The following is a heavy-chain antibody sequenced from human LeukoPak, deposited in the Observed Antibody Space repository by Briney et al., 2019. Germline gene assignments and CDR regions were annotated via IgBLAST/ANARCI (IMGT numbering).Heavy chain of an antibody. J-gene: IGHJ4*02. Sequence: GGSLRLPCTASGFTFGDYAMSWVRQAPGKGLEWVSVIYSGDTTFYADSVRGKFTISRDNSKNTLYLQMNSLRAEDTAVYYCASILRSSSGYYFDFWGQGTLVTVSS. D-gene: IGHD3-10*01. CDR1: GFTFGDYA. CDR2: IYSGDTT. V-gene: IGHV3-66*01. CDR3: ASILRSSSGYYFDF.